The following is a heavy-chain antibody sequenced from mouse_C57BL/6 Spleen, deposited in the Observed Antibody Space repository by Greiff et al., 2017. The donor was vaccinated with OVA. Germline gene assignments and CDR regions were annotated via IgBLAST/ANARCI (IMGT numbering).Heavy chain of an antibody. CDR1: GYTFTSYW. Sequence: VQLQQSGAELVKPGASVKLSCKASGYTFTSYWMQWVKQRPGQGLEWIGEIDPSDSYTNYNQKFKGKATLTVDTSSSTAYMQLSSLTSEDSAVYYCARAVVARGWYFDVWGTGTTVTVSS. J-gene: IGHJ1*03. CDR3: ARAVVARGWYFDV. CDR2: IDPSDSYT. V-gene: IGHV1-50*01. D-gene: IGHD1-1*01.